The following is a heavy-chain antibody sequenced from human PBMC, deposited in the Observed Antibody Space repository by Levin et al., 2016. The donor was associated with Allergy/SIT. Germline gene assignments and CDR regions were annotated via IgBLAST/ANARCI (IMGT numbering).Heavy chain of an antibody. CDR2: INHSGST. Sequence: SETLSLTCAVYGGSFSGYYWSWIRQPPGKGLEWIGEINHSGSTNYNPSLKSRVTISVDTSKNQFSLKLSSVTAADTAVYYCARGGPGRIAVDDPWGQGTLVTVSS. CDR3: ARGGPGRIAVDDP. D-gene: IGHD6-19*01. J-gene: IGHJ5*02. CDR1: GGSFSGYY. V-gene: IGHV4-34*01.